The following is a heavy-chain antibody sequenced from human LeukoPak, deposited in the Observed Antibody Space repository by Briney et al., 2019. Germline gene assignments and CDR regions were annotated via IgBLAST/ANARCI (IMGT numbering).Heavy chain of an antibody. D-gene: IGHD4-17*01. Sequence: PSETLSLTCTVSGGSISSYYWSWIRQPAGKGLEWIGYIYYSGSTYYNPSLKSRVTISVDTSKNQFSLKLSSVTAADTAVYYCASSRGTTIIGGFYFDYWGQGTLVTVSS. V-gene: IGHV4-59*06. CDR3: ASSRGTTIIGGFYFDY. J-gene: IGHJ4*02. CDR2: IYYSGST. CDR1: GGSISSYY.